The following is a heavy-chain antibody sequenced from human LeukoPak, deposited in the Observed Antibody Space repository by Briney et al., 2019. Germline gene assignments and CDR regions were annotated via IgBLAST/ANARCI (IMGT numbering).Heavy chain of an antibody. D-gene: IGHD2-2*01. CDR2: IHDSGIT. Sequence: SETLSLTCTVSGGSISSNNYYWGWIRQPPGKGLEWIVTIHDSGITYYNPSLKSRVTISVDMSKNHFSLKLSSVTAADTAAYYCARGSVDCSSASCNTIYQYYGMDIWGQGTTVTVAS. J-gene: IGHJ6*02. CDR3: ARGSVDCSSASCNTIYQYYGMDI. V-gene: IGHV4-39*02. CDR1: GGSISSNNYY.